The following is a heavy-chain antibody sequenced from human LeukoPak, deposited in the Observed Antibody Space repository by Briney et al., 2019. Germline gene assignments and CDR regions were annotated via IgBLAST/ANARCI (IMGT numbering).Heavy chain of an antibody. V-gene: IGHV4-30-2*03. D-gene: IGHD1-26*01. CDR1: GGSISSGGYY. CDR2: IYHSGST. Sequence: SQTLSLTCTVSGGSISSGGYYWSWIRQPPGKGLEWIGYIYHSGSTYYNPSLKSRVTMSVDTSKNQFSLKLSSVTAADTAVYYCGSRIVGALNYWGQGTLVTVSS. J-gene: IGHJ4*02. CDR3: GSRIVGALNY.